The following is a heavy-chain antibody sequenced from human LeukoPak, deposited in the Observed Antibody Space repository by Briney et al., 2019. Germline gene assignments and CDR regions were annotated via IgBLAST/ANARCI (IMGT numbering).Heavy chain of an antibody. CDR3: ARERSVVRAYDAFDI. D-gene: IGHD2-15*01. V-gene: IGHV4-61*02. CDR2: IYTSGRS. CDR1: GGSISSGGYS. J-gene: IGHJ3*02. Sequence: PSETLSLTCAVSGGSISSGGYSWSWIRQPGGKGLEWIGRIYTSGRSNANPSLKRRVTMSVDASKNQFSLKLSSVTDADTAVYYCARERSVVRAYDAFDIWGQGTMVTVSS.